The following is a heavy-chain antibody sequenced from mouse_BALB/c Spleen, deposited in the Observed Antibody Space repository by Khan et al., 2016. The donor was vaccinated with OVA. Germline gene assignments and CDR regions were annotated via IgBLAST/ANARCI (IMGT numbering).Heavy chain of an antibody. CDR2: INSDGYYT. CDR1: GFTFSAYS. CDR3: ASHLTGSFAY. D-gene: IGHD4-1*01. J-gene: IGHJ3*01. Sequence: DVKLVESGGDLMKPGGSLKLSCAASGFTFSAYSMSWVRQTPDKRLEWVASINSDGYYTYYPDSVQGRFTISRNNAKNTLSLQMNSRKSEDTAIYYCASHLTGSFAYWGQGTLVTVSA. V-gene: IGHV5-6*02.